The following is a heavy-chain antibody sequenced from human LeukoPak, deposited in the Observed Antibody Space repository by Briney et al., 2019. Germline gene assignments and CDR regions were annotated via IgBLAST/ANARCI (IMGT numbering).Heavy chain of an antibody. J-gene: IGHJ6*02. CDR2: IIPIFGTA. D-gene: IGHD2-21*02. CDR3: ARAYCGGDCYGYYYGMDV. Sequence: SVKVSCKASGGTFSSYAISWVRQAPGQGLEWMGGIIPIFGTANYAQKFQGRVTITADESTSTAYMELSSLRSEDTAVYYCARAYCGGDCYGYYYGMDVWGQGTTVTVSS. V-gene: IGHV1-69*13. CDR1: GGTFSSYA.